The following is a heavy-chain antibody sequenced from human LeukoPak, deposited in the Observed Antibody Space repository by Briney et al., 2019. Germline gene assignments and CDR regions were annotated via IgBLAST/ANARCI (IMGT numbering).Heavy chain of an antibody. V-gene: IGHV4-39*07. D-gene: IGHD3-22*01. CDR3: ARAPHRVVVIFDAFDI. CDR2: IYYSGST. CDR1: GGSISSSSYY. Sequence: SETLSLTCTVSGGSISSSSYYWDWIRQPPGKGLEWIGSIYYSGSTYYNPSLKSRVTISVDTSKNQFSLKLSSVTAADTAVYYCARAPHRVVVIFDAFDIWGQGTMVTVSS. J-gene: IGHJ3*02.